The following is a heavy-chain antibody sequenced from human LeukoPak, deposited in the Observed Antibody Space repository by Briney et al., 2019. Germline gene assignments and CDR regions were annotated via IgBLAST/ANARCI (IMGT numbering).Heavy chain of an antibody. V-gene: IGHV3-9*01. D-gene: IGHD6-19*01. Sequence: GRSLRLSCAASEFTFDDYAMHWVRQAPGKGLEWVSGISWNSNSIAYADSVKGRFIISRDNSNNSLFPQMSSLRPDDTALYYCARGYSSGFYSAFDMWGQGTEVTVSS. CDR2: ISWNSNSI. CDR3: ARGYSSGFYSAFDM. CDR1: EFTFDDYA. J-gene: IGHJ3*02.